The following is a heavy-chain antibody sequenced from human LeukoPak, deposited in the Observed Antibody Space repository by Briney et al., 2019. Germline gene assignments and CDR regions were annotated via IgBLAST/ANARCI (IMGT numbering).Heavy chain of an antibody. CDR3: ARSLPYGTTWYGRSDF. J-gene: IGHJ4*02. Sequence: PGGSLRLSCAASGFTFRSYGMHWVRQAPGKGLEWVANIRQDGDTKYYVDSVKGRFTISRDNAMNSLYLQMNSLRAEDTAIYYCARSLPYGTTWYGRSDFWGQGTLVTVSS. CDR2: IRQDGDTK. CDR1: GFTFRSYG. V-gene: IGHV3-7*03. D-gene: IGHD6-13*01.